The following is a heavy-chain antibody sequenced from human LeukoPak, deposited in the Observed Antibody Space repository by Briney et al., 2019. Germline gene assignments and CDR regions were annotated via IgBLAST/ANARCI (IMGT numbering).Heavy chain of an antibody. CDR1: GFSFSDYF. CDR2: MSYDGTNK. Sequence: GRSLRLSCAASGFSFSDYFMNWVRQAPGKGLEWVSVMSYDGTNKYCADSVKGRFTISRDESKNTMYLQMDSLKTEDAAVYYCASIAAALDYWGQGTLVTVSS. D-gene: IGHD6-13*01. J-gene: IGHJ4*02. V-gene: IGHV3-30-3*01. CDR3: ASIAAALDY.